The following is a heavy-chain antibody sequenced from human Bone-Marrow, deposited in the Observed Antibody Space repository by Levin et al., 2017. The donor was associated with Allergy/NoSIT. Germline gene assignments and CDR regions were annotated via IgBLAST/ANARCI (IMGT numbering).Heavy chain of an antibody. CDR3: AKDHLTVTTPQHYHYDSMDV. Sequence: PGGSLRLSCAASGFTFSSSGMHWVRQAPGKGLEWVAGISYDGSNKHYADSVKGRSTISRDNSKNTLDLKMNSLRAEDTALYYCAKDHLTVTTPQHYHYDSMDVWGQGTTVTVSS. CDR2: ISYDGSNK. CDR1: GFTFSSSG. J-gene: IGHJ6*02. D-gene: IGHD4-11*01. V-gene: IGHV3-30*18.